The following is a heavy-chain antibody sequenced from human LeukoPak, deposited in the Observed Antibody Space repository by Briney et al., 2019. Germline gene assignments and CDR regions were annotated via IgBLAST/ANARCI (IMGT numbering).Heavy chain of an antibody. V-gene: IGHV3-74*01. CDR2: INSDGSST. CDR3: ARDLGCGGDCYSDAFDI. CDR1: GFTFSSYW. J-gene: IGHJ3*02. D-gene: IGHD2-21*02. Sequence: SGGSLRLSCAASGFTFSSYWMHWVRQAPGKGLVWVSRINSDGSSTSYADSVKGRFTISRDNAKNTLYLQMNSLRAEDTAVYYCARDLGCGGDCYSDAFDIWGQGTMVTVSS.